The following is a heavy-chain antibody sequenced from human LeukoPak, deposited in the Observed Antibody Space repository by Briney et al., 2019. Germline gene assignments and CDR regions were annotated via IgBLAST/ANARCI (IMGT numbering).Heavy chain of an antibody. CDR1: GYTFTSYD. J-gene: IGHJ4*02. CDR3: ARSLAVAGNHYFDY. Sequence: GASVKVSCKASGYTFTSYDINWVRQATGQGLEWMGWMNPNSGNTGYAQKFQGRVTMTRNTSISTAYMELSSLTSEDTAAYYCARSLAVAGNHYFDYWGQGTLVTVSS. V-gene: IGHV1-8*01. CDR2: MNPNSGNT. D-gene: IGHD6-19*01.